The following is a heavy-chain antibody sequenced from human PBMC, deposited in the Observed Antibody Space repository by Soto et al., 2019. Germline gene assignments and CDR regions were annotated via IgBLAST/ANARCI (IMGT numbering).Heavy chain of an antibody. V-gene: IGHV5-10-1*01. J-gene: IGHJ6*02. D-gene: IGHD3-10*01. CDR3: ARRRELYYYGMDV. Sequence: GESLKISCKGSGYTFTNYWITWVRQMPGKGLEWMGRIDPSDSYINYSPSFQGHFTIPADKSISTAYLQWSSLKASDTAMYYCARRRELYYYGMDVWGQGTTVTVSS. CDR1: GYTFTNYW. CDR2: IDPSDSYI.